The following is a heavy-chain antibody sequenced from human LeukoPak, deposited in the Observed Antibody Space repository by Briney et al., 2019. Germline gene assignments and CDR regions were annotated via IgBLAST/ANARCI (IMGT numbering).Heavy chain of an antibody. CDR3: AKYGGYVYYYYYMDV. CDR1: GFTSSSYA. V-gene: IGHV3-23*01. Sequence: GGSLRLSCAASGFTSSSYAMSWVRQAPGKGLEWVTAISGSGGSTYYADSVKGRFTISRDNSKNTLYLQMNSLRAEDTAVYYCAKYGGYVYYYYYMDVWGKGTTVTISS. J-gene: IGHJ6*03. D-gene: IGHD5-12*01. CDR2: ISGSGGST.